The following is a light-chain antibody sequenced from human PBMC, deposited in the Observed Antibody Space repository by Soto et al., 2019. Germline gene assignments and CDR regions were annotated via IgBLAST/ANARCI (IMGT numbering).Light chain of an antibody. Sequence: QSALTQPPSVSGSPGQSVTISCTGTSSDVGSYNRVSWYRQPPGTAPKLLIYEDSHRPSGVPDRFSGSKSGNTASLTISGLQAEDEADYFCTFYTTSSTWLFGGGTKLTVL. CDR1: SSDVGSYNR. CDR2: EDS. CDR3: TFYTTSSTWL. V-gene: IGLV2-18*01. J-gene: IGLJ3*02.